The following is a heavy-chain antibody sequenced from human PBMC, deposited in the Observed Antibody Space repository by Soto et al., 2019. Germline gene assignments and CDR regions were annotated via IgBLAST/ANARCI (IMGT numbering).Heavy chain of an antibody. Sequence: SETLSLTCGVSGGSISSSNWWSWVRQPPGKGLEWIGEIYHSGSTNYNPSLKSRVTISVDTSKNQFSLKLSSVTAADTAVYYCARSISGSYSAHYYYYHGMDDWGQGTTVTVS. CDR2: IYHSGST. D-gene: IGHD1-26*01. V-gene: IGHV4-4*02. CDR1: GGSISSSNW. CDR3: ARSISGSYSAHYYYYHGMDD. J-gene: IGHJ6*02.